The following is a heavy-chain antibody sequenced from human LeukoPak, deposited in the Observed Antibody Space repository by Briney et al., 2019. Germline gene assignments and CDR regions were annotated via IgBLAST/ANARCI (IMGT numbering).Heavy chain of an antibody. D-gene: IGHD3/OR15-3a*01. CDR3: ARQTGSGLFILP. CDR1: GVSFSSSNSY. J-gene: IGHJ4*02. CDR2: IYYSGNS. V-gene: IGHV4-39*01. Sequence: SETLCLTCAVSGVSFSSSNSYWGWIPQPPGMGLEWVGRIYYSGNSYYNAALNSQVFLSVNTSKNQFSLKLTSVTAADTAVYYCARQTGSGLFILPGGQGTLVTASS.